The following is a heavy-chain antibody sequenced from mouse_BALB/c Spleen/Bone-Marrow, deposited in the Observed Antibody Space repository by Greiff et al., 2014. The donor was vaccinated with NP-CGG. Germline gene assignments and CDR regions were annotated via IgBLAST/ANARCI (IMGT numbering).Heavy chain of an antibody. CDR3: ALPYYGNLSWFAY. V-gene: IGHV14-1*02. CDR1: GFNIKDYY. CDR2: IDPENGNT. D-gene: IGHD2-10*01. Sequence: VQLQQSGAELVRPGALVELSCKASGFNIKDYYMHWVKQRPEQGLEWIGWIDPENGNTIYDPKFQGKASITADTSSNTAYLQLSSLTPEDTAVYYCALPYYGNLSWFAYWGQGTLVTVSA. J-gene: IGHJ3*01.